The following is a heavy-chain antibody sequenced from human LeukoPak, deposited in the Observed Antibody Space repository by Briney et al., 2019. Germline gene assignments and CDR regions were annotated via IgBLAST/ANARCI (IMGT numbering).Heavy chain of an antibody. CDR1: GFTFSGCE. D-gene: IGHD3-10*01. CDR3: ARVATMVRVPLDALDI. J-gene: IGHJ3*02. CDR2: ISRSGNTI. Sequence: GGSLRLSCAISGFTFSGCELTWVRQAPGQGLEWISYISRSGNTIYYADSVKGRFTTSRDNAKNSLYLQMNSLRVEDTAVYYCARVATMVRVPLDALDIWGQGTMVSVSS. V-gene: IGHV3-48*03.